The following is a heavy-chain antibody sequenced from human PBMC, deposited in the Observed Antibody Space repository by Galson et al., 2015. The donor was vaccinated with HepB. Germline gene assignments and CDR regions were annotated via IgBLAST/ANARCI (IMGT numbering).Heavy chain of an antibody. CDR3: ARRRLIRGVLFDY. CDR2: IYYSGST. CDR1: GGSISSYY. D-gene: IGHD3-10*01. Sequence: SETLSLTCTVSGGSISSYYWSWIRQPPGKGLEWIGYIYYSGSTNYNPSLKSRVTISVDTSKNQFSLKLSSVTAADTAVYYCARRRLIRGVLFDYWGQGTLVTVSS. V-gene: IGHV4-59*08. J-gene: IGHJ4*02.